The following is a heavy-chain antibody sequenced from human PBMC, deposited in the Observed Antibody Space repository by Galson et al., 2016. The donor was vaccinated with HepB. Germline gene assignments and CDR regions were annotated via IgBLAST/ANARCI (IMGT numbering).Heavy chain of an antibody. J-gene: IGHJ6*02. Sequence: SLRLSCAASGFTFRNYDMRWVRQAPGKGLEWVSGISGNGGSISYADSVKGRFTISRDNSKNTVDLQMNSLRAEDTAVYYCAKDLLPMVPGEGWGYYYYLGMDVWGQGTTVTVSS. CDR3: AKDLLPMVPGEGWGYYYYLGMDV. CDR2: ISGNGGSI. CDR1: GFTFRNYD. V-gene: IGHV3-23*01. D-gene: IGHD2/OR15-2a*01.